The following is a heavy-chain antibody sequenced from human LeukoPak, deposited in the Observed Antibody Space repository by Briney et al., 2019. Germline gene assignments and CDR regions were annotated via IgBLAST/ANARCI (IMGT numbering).Heavy chain of an antibody. CDR1: GYTFTSYY. J-gene: IGHJ4*02. V-gene: IGHV1-46*01. CDR2: INPSGGST. D-gene: IGHD6-13*01. Sequence: ASVNVSCKASGYTFTSYYMYWVRQAPGQGLEWMGIINPSGGSTSYAQKFQGRVTMTRDTSTSTVYMELSSLRSEDTAVYYCASPAVGQAAPFYWGQGTLVTVSS. CDR3: ASPAVGQAAPFY.